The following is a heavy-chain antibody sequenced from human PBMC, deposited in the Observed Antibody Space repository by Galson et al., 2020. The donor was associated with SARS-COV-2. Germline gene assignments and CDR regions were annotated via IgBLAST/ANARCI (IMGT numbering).Heavy chain of an antibody. CDR2: MNPNSGNT. D-gene: IGHD3-3*01. J-gene: IGHJ6*02. CDR1: GYTFTSYD. V-gene: IGHV1-8*01. Sequence: ASVKVSCKASGYTFTSYDINWVRQATGQGLEWMGWMNPNSGNTGYAQKFQGRVTMTRNTSISTAYMELSSLRSEDTAVYYCARGPRMYYDFWRGYSPTKIQYYYYYYGMDVWGQGTTVTVSS. CDR3: ARGPRMYYDFWRGYSPTKIQYYYYYYGMDV.